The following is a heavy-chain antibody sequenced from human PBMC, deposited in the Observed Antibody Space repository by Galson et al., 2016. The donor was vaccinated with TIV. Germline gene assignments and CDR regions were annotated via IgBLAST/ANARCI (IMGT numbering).Heavy chain of an antibody. J-gene: IGHJ4*02. CDR1: GVSISGHY. CDR3: ARRRGYSNGQVDY. CDR2: IYYSDSR. V-gene: IGHV4-59*08. Sequence: SETLSLTCSVSGVSISGHYWSWIRQPPGKGLEWIGFIYYSDSRNYNPSLESRVSMSLDTSKNQFSLKLTSVTAADTAVYYCARRRGYSNGQVDYWGQGTLVTVSS. D-gene: IGHD5-18*01.